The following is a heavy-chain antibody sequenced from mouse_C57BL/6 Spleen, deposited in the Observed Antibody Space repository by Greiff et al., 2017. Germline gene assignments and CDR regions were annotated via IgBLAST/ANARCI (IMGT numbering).Heavy chain of an antibody. D-gene: IGHD2-5*01. Sequence: QVQLQQPGAELVKPGASVKLSCKASGYTFTSYWMQWVKQRPGQGLEWIGEIDPSDSYTNYNQKFKGKATLTVDTSSSTAYMQRSSLTSEDSAVYYGATYYSSYVFAYWGQGTLVTVSA. CDR2: IDPSDSYT. V-gene: IGHV1-50*01. J-gene: IGHJ3*01. CDR3: ATYYSSYVFAY. CDR1: GYTFTSYW.